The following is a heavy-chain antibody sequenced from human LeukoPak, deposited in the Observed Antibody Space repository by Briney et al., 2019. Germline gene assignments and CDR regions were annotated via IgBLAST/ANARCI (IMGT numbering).Heavy chain of an antibody. CDR3: ARGRQLPRPRYFDY. Sequence: KTSETLSLTCAVYGGSFSGYYWSWIRQPPGKGLEWIGEINHSGSTNYNPSLKSRVTISVDTSKNQFSLKLSSVTAADTAVYYCARGRQLPRPRYFDYWGQGTLVTVSS. CDR2: INHSGST. CDR1: GGSFSGYY. J-gene: IGHJ4*02. D-gene: IGHD2-2*01. V-gene: IGHV4-34*01.